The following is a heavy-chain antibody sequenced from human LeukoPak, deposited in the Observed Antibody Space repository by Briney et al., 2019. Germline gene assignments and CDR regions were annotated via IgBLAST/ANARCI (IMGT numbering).Heavy chain of an antibody. V-gene: IGHV4-59*01. Sequence: KPSEALSLTCTVSGGSINRYYWIWIRQPPGKGLEWIGYIHDTGSTKNNPSLWSRVTISVDPSKNQVSLKMRFVTAADTAVYYCGRSGYYDSSIDYWGQGTLVTVSS. CDR3: GRSGYYDSSIDY. CDR2: IHDTGST. CDR1: GGSINRYY. J-gene: IGHJ4*02. D-gene: IGHD3-22*01.